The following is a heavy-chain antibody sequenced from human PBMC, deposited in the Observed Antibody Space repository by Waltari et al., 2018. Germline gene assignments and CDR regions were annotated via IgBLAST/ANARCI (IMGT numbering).Heavy chain of an antibody. CDR1: GGSISSSY. J-gene: IGHJ4*02. CDR3: ALGGYSSGVDY. V-gene: IGHV4-59*08. D-gene: IGHD6-25*01. Sequence: QVQLQESGPGLVKPSETLSLTCTVSGGSISSSYWSWIRQPPGKGLEWIGYIYYSGSTNYNPSLKSRVTISVDTSKNQFSLKLSSVTAADTAVYYCALGGYSSGVDYWGQGTLVTVSS. CDR2: IYYSGST.